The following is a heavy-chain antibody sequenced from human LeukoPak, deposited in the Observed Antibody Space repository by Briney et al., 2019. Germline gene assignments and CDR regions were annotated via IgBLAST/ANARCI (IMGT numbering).Heavy chain of an antibody. CDR1: GFTVSSNY. J-gene: IGHJ3*02. Sequence: PGGSLRLSCAASGFTVSSNYMSWVRQAPGKGLEWGSVIYSGGSTYYADSVKGRFTISRDNSKNTLYLQMNSLRAEDTAVYYCAREGALGAFDIWGQGTMVTVSS. D-gene: IGHD3-16*01. V-gene: IGHV3-66*02. CDR3: AREGALGAFDI. CDR2: IYSGGST.